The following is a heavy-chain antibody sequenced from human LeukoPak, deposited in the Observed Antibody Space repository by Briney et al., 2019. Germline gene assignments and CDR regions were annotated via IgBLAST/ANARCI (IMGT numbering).Heavy chain of an antibody. CDR2: VSTSSNYI. CDR3: ARVGYYGSGRLNWYFDL. D-gene: IGHD3-10*01. J-gene: IGHJ2*01. CDR1: EFTFSSYT. Sequence: GSLRLSCAASEFTFSSYTMNWVRQAPGKGLEWVSSVSTSSNYIYYADSVKGRFTISRDNAQNPMYLQMNSLRADDTAVYYCARVGYYGSGRLNWYFDLWGRGTLVTVSS. V-gene: IGHV3-21*01.